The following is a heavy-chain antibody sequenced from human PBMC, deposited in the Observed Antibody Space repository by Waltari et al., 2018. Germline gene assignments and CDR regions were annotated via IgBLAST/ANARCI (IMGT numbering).Heavy chain of an antibody. J-gene: IGHJ4*02. CDR2: VSHDGSTI. CDR3: ARGTGSGSFLVDH. D-gene: IGHD3-10*01. V-gene: IGHV3-30-3*01. Sequence: QVQLVASGGGVVQPGTSLRLSGAASGFSSSNYAMHWVRQTPGKGLEWVTLVSHDGSTIHYAESVRGRFSISRDNSRDTLYLQMNSLTTDDSAIYYCARGTGSGSFLVDHWGQGTLVTVST. CDR1: GFSSSNYA.